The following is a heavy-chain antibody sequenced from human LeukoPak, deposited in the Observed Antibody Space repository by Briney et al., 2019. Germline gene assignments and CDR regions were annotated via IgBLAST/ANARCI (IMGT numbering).Heavy chain of an antibody. CDR1: GGSISSSSYY. CDR2: IYYSGST. J-gene: IGHJ4*02. V-gene: IGHV4-61*05. D-gene: IGHD5-18*01. Sequence: SETLSLTCTVSGGSISSSSYYWGWIRQPPGKGLEWIGYIYYSGSTNYNPSLKSRVTISVDTSKNQFSLKLSSVTAADTAVYYCARGGSYGPPNFDYWGQGTLVTVSS. CDR3: ARGGSYGPPNFDY.